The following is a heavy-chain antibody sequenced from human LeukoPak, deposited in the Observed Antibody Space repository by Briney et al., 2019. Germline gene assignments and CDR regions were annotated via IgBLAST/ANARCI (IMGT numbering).Heavy chain of an antibody. CDR3: AKQSYARSLGE. J-gene: IGHJ4*02. CDR2: TNSGGTST. CDR1: GFPFSDFS. D-gene: IGHD2-8*01. V-gene: IGHV3-23*01. Sequence: GGSLRLSCATSGFPFSDFSMSWVRQAPGKGLEWISTTNSGGTSTYYAESVKGRFTISRDNSKNALYLQMSSLRVEDTAVYYCAKQSYARSLGEGGPGTLVSVSS.